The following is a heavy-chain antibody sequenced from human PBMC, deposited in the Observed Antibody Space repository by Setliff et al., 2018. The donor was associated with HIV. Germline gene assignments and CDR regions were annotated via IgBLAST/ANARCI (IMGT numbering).Heavy chain of an antibody. Sequence: SETLSLTCAVYGGSLSGYYWSWIRQAPGNGLEWIGSIYHTGSTYYKPSLKSRVTISVDTSKNRFSLRLSSVAAGDTAVYYCARSIVPVASGYYYFEYWGQGTLVTVSS. J-gene: IGHJ4*02. CDR2: IYHTGST. D-gene: IGHD3-3*01. CDR3: ARSIVPVASGYYYFEY. CDR1: GGSLSGYY. V-gene: IGHV4-34*01.